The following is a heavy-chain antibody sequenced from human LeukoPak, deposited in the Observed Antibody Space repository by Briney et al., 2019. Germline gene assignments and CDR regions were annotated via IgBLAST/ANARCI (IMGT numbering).Heavy chain of an antibody. V-gene: IGHV1-69*06. Sequence: ASVKVSCKASGDTFSSFAVSWVRQAPGQGLEWMGRIIPLFGTADYAQRYQGRVTISADNSLNTAYLKLSSLTSEDTAVYYCASPYDYGDHYLDALHIWGQVKIVTVSS. CDR1: GDTFSSFA. CDR2: IIPLFGTA. CDR3: ASPYDYGDHYLDALHI. D-gene: IGHD4-17*01. J-gene: IGHJ3*02.